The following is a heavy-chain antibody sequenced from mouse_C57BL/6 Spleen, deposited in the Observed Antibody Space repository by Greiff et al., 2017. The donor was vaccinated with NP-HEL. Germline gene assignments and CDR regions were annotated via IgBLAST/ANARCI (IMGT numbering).Heavy chain of an antibody. V-gene: IGHV1-52*01. J-gene: IGHJ1*03. CDR2: IDPSDSET. CDR3: ARLIYYDYDGNFDV. CDR1: GYTFTSYW. D-gene: IGHD2-4*01. Sequence: QVQLKQPGAELVRPGSSVKLSCKASGYTFTSYWMHWVKQRPIQGLEWIGNIDPSDSETHYNQKFKDKATLTVDKSSSTAYMQLSSLTSEDSAVYYCARLIYYDYDGNFDVWGTGTTVTVSS.